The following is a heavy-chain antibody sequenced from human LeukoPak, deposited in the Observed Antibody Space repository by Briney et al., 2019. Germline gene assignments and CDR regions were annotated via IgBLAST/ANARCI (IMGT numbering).Heavy chain of an antibody. D-gene: IGHD6-13*01. CDR2: ISYDGSNK. CDR3: ARDFAAAGIFDY. V-gene: IGHV3-30*04. Sequence: GGSLRLSCAASGFTFSSYAMHWVRQAPGKGLEWVALISYDGSNKYYADSVKGRFTISRDNSKNTLYMQMNSLRAEDTAVYYCARDFAAAGIFDYWGQGTLVTVSS. CDR1: GFTFSSYA. J-gene: IGHJ4*02.